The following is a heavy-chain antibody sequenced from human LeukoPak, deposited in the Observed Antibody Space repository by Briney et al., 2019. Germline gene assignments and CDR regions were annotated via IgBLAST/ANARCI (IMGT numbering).Heavy chain of an antibody. J-gene: IGHJ4*02. CDR3: AKDLAEYIAVAAGEFDY. V-gene: IGHV3-64D*09. Sequence: PGGSLRLSCSASGFAFSSYAMYWVRQAPGKGLEYVSAISRDGGTQYPADSVKGRITISRDNSKNTLYLQMSSLRPEDTAVYYCAKDLAEYIAVAAGEFDYWGQGTLVTVSS. CDR1: GFAFSSYA. CDR2: ISRDGGTQ. D-gene: IGHD6-19*01.